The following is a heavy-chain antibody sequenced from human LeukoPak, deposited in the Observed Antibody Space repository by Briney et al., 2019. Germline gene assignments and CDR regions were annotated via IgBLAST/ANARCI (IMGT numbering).Heavy chain of an antibody. J-gene: IGHJ6*03. CDR3: ARRGLPSYYMDV. V-gene: IGHV3-48*03. CDR1: GFTFSSYE. CDR2: IGSSGSII. Sequence: GGSLRLSCAASGFTFSSYEMNWVRQAPGKGLEWISYIGSSGSIIYYADSVKGRFTISRDNAKNSLYLQMNNLGAEDTAVYYCARRGLPSYYMDVWGKRTTVTVSS.